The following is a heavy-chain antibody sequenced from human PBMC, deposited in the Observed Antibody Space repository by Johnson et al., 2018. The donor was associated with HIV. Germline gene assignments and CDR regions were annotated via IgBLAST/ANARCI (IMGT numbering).Heavy chain of an antibody. CDR3: ARGSRYTYDNDDAYLLHAFDF. CDR2: ISVSGGST. D-gene: IGHD3-22*01. Sequence: VQLVESGGGLIQPGGSLRLSCAFFGFTFSSYAMTWVLQAPGKGLEWVSRISVSGGSTFYADSVKDRFPISRNTLKNTLYLQMNSLRAEDTAVYYCARGSRYTYDNDDAYLLHAFDFWGQGTMVTVSS. V-gene: IGHV3-23*04. J-gene: IGHJ3*01. CDR1: GFTFSSYA.